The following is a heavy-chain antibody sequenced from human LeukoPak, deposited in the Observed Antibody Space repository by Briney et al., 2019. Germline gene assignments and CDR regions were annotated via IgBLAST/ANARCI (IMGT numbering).Heavy chain of an antibody. D-gene: IGHD3-3*01. J-gene: IGHJ5*02. Sequence: SQTLSLTCTVSGGSISSGDYYWSWVRQPPGRGLEWIGYIYYSGSNYYNPSLKSRVTISVDTSKNQFSLKLSSVTAADTAVYYCAREEWFNWFDPWGQGTLVTVSS. V-gene: IGHV4-30-4*08. CDR3: AREEWFNWFDP. CDR2: IYYSGSN. CDR1: GGSISSGDYY.